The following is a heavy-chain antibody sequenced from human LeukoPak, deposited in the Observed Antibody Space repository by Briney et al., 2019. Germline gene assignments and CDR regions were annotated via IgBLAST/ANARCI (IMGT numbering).Heavy chain of an antibody. Sequence: ASVKVSCKASGYTFTSYGISWVRQAPGQGLEWMGLISAYNGNTNYAQKLQGRVTMTTDTSTSTAYMELRSLRSDDTAVYYCATTVVSLGYFQHWGQGTLVTVSS. V-gene: IGHV1-18*01. J-gene: IGHJ1*01. CDR1: GYTFTSYG. D-gene: IGHD4-23*01. CDR2: ISAYNGNT. CDR3: ATTVVSLGYFQH.